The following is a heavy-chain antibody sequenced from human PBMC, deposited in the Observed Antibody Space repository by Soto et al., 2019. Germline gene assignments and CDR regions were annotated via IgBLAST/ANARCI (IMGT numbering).Heavy chain of an antibody. D-gene: IGHD1-7*01. Sequence: SETLSLTCTVSGGSISSGGYYWSWIRQHPGKGLEWIGYIYYSGSTYYNPSLKSRVTISVDTSKNQFSLKLSSVTAADTAVYYCARAITGTTNYYYYYMDVCGKGTTVTVSS. CDR2: IYYSGST. J-gene: IGHJ6*03. CDR1: GGSISSGGYY. V-gene: IGHV4-31*03. CDR3: ARAITGTTNYYYYYMDV.